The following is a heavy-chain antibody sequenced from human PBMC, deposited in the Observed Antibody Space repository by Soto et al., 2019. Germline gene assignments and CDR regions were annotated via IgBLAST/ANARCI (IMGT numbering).Heavy chain of an antibody. Sequence: QVQLQESGPGLVKPSQTLSLTCTVSGGSISSGGYCWSWIRQHPGKGLEWIGYIYYSGSTYYNPSLKSRVTISVDTSKNQFSLKLSSVTAADTAVYYCARAITMVRGEWHFDYWGQGTLVTVSS. CDR2: IYYSGST. D-gene: IGHD3-10*01. V-gene: IGHV4-31*03. CDR3: ARAITMVRGEWHFDY. CDR1: GGSISSGGYC. J-gene: IGHJ4*02.